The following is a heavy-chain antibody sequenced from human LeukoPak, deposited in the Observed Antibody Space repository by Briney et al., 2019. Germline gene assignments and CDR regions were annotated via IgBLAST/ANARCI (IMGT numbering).Heavy chain of an antibody. CDR3: ARVKGGATTDY. Sequence: GGSLRLSCAASGFSFDDYAMNWVRQGPGKGLEWVSGIYSNGGDIAYADSVKGRFTISRDNAKNSLHLQMNSLRVEDTAFYYCARVKGGATTDYWGQGTLVTVSA. CDR2: IYSNGGDI. D-gene: IGHD1-26*01. J-gene: IGHJ4*02. CDR1: GFSFDDYA. V-gene: IGHV3-20*04.